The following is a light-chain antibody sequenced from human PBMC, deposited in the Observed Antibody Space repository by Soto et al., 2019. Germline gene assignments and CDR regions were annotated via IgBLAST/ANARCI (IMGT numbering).Light chain of an antibody. CDR3: QQYGSSPTT. Sequence: EIVLTQPPGTLSLSPGERATLSFRASQSVTSNYLAWYQQKPGQAPRLLIFGAPIRDTGIPDRFSGSGSGTDFTLTINRLEPEDFAVYHCQQYGSSPTTFAQGTKVDIK. CDR2: GAP. J-gene: IGKJ1*01. V-gene: IGKV3-20*01. CDR1: QSVTSNY.